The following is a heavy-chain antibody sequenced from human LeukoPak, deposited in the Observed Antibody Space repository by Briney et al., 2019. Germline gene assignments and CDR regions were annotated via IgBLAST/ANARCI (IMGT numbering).Heavy chain of an antibody. Sequence: GGSLRLSCAASGFTFSSYGMNWVRQTPGKGLEWVSAISGSGSSTYYADSVKGRFTISRDNSKNTLYLQMNSLRAEDTAVYYCARVGGSGSTLYYYYGMDVWGQGTTVTVSS. CDR2: ISGSGSST. V-gene: IGHV3-23*01. CDR1: GFTFSSYG. CDR3: ARVGGSGSTLYYYYGMDV. D-gene: IGHD6-19*01. J-gene: IGHJ6*02.